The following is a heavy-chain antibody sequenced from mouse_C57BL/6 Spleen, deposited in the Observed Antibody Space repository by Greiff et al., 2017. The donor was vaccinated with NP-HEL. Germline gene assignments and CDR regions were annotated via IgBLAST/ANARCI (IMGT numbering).Heavy chain of an antibody. CDR1: GFTFSDYG. D-gene: IGHD3-1*01. V-gene: IGHV5-17*01. Sequence: EVQLVESGGGLVKPGGSLKLSCAASGFTFSDYGMHWVRQAPEKGLEWVAYISSGSSTIYYADTVKGRFTISRDNAKNTLFLQMTSLRSDDTAMYYCARRGASGFDYWGHGTTLTVSS. CDR3: ARRGASGFDY. CDR2: ISSGSSTI. J-gene: IGHJ2*01.